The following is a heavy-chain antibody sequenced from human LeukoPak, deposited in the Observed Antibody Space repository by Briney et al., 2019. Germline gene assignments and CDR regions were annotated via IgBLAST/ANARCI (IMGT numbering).Heavy chain of an antibody. J-gene: IGHJ5*02. CDR1: GYTFTGYY. CDR3: ARGDCSVSGCHGGNWFDP. V-gene: IGHV1-2*02. D-gene: IGHD2-15*01. Sequence: ASVEVSCKTSGYTFTGYYIHWVRQAPGQGLEWMGWINPNSGATNYAQSFQGRVTMTRDTSTSTAHMELSRLRSDDTAVYYCARGDCSVSGCHGGNWFDPWGQGTLVTVSS. CDR2: INPNSGAT.